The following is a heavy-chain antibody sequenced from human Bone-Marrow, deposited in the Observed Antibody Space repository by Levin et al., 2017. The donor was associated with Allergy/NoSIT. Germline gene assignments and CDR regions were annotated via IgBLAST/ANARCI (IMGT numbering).Heavy chain of an antibody. CDR1: GFTFSSYW. V-gene: IGHV3-74*01. CDR3: ARDGAYCGRDCFTDWFDP. Sequence: LSLTCAASGFTFSSYWMHWVRQVPGKGLVWVSRINSDGSTTNYADSVKGRFTISRDNAKNTLYLQMNSLKAEDTAVYYCARDGAYCGRDCFTDWFDPWGQGTLVTVSS. CDR2: INSDGSTT. D-gene: IGHD2-21*02. J-gene: IGHJ5*02.